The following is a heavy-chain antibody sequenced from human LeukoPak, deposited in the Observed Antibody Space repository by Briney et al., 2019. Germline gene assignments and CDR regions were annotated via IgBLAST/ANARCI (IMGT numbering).Heavy chain of an antibody. CDR3: ARGGSGYYLWFDY. D-gene: IGHD3-22*01. CDR1: GFTVSSNY. J-gene: IGHJ4*02. V-gene: IGHV3-66*01. CDR2: IYSGGST. Sequence: GGSLRPSCAASGFTVSSNYMSWVRQAPGKGLEWVSVIYSGGSTYYADSVKGRFTISRDNSKNTLYLQMNSLRAEDTAVYYCARGGSGYYLWFDYWGQGTLVTVSS.